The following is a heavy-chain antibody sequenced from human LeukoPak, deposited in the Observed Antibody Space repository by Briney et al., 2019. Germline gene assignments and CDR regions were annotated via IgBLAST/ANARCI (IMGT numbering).Heavy chain of an antibody. V-gene: IGHV3-20*04. CDR3: ARDGLPYTAMVTSFDY. CDR2: INWNGGST. Sequence: PGGSLRLSCAASGFTFDDYGMSWVRQAPGKGLEWVSGINWNGGSTGYADSVKGRFTISRDNAKNSLYLQMNSLRAEDTALYYCARDGLPYTAMVTSFDYWGQGTLVTVSS. J-gene: IGHJ4*02. D-gene: IGHD5-18*01. CDR1: GFTFDDYG.